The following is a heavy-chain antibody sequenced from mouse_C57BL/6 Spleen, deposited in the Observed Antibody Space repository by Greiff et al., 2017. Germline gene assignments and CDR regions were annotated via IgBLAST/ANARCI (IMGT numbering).Heavy chain of an antibody. D-gene: IGHD1-1*01. Sequence: VQLKQSVAELVRPGASVKLSCTASGFNIKNTYMHWVKQRPEQGLEWIGRIDPANGNTKYAPKVQGKATITADTSSNTAYLQLSSLTSEDTAIYYCARSYGSREDDLDYWGQVTTLTVSS. CDR3: ARSYGSREDDLDY. V-gene: IGHV14-3*01. CDR1: GFNIKNTY. J-gene: IGHJ2*01. CDR2: IDPANGNT.